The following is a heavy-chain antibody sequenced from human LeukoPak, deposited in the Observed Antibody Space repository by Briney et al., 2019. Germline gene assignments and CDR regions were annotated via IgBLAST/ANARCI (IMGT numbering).Heavy chain of an antibody. CDR3: ARGEGGYCSSTSCRPFDY. CDR1: GGSISSYY. V-gene: IGHV4-59*12. CDR2: IYHSGST. Sequence: SETLSLTCTVSGGSISSYYWSWIQQPPGKGLEWIGYIYHSGSTYYNPSLKSRVTISVDRSKNQFSLKLSSVTAADTAVYYCARGEGGYCSSTSCRPFDYWGRGTLVTVSS. D-gene: IGHD2-2*01. J-gene: IGHJ4*02.